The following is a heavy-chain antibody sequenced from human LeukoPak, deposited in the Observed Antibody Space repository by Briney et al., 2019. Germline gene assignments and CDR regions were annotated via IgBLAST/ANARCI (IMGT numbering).Heavy chain of an antibody. D-gene: IGHD1-14*01. CDR1: GGTFSSYA. J-gene: IGHJ5*02. CDR3: ARGLRGTPLLGHWFDP. Sequence: GASVKVSCKASGGTFSSYAISWVRQAPGQGLEWMGGIIPIFGTANYAQKFQGRVTITTDESTSTAYMELSSLRSEDTAVYYCARGLRGTPLLGHWFDPWGQGTLVTVSS. V-gene: IGHV1-69*05. CDR2: IIPIFGTA.